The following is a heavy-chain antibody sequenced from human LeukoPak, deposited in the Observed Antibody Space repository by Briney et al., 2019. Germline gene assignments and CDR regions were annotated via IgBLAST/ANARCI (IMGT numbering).Heavy chain of an antibody. J-gene: IGHJ4*02. Sequence: GGSLRLSCAASGFTFSSYAMSWLRQAPGKGLEWVSAISGSGGSTYYADSVKGRFTISRDNSKNTLYLQMNSLRAEDTAVYYCAKRCYYDSSGYCLDYWGQGTLVTVSS. CDR2: ISGSGGST. V-gene: IGHV3-23*01. CDR3: AKRCYYDSSGYCLDY. CDR1: GFTFSSYA. D-gene: IGHD3-22*01.